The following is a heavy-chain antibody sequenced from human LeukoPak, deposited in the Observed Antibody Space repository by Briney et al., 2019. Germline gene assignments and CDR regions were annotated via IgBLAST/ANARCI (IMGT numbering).Heavy chain of an antibody. Sequence: SETLSLTCTLSGGSITSDSDYWGWISQPPGKGLEWIGSVYYSGSTFHNPSLRSRVTLSVDASKNQFSLRLRSVTAADTAVYYCAREDGYNMDDAFDIWGQGTMVSVSS. CDR1: GGSITSDSDY. V-gene: IGHV4-39*01. J-gene: IGHJ3*02. CDR2: VYYSGST. D-gene: IGHD5-24*01. CDR3: AREDGYNMDDAFDI.